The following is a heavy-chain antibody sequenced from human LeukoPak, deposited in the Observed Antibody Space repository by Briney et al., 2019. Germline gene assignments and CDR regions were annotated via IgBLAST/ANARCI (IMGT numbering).Heavy chain of an antibody. J-gene: IGHJ3*02. CDR1: GFTFGSYA. CDR3: AKGALYGSGSYYTAFDI. Sequence: PGGSLRLSCAASGFTFGSYAMTWVRQAPEQGLEWVSTITSSGDRMFYADSVKGRLTISRDNSKNTLYLQVNSLRAGDTALYYCAKGALYGSGSYYTAFDIWGQGTMVTVSS. D-gene: IGHD3-10*01. V-gene: IGHV3-23*01. CDR2: ITSSGDRM.